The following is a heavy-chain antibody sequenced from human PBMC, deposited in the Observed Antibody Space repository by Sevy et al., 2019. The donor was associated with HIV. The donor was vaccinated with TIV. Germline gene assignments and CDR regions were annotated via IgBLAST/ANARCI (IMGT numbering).Heavy chain of an antibody. Sequence: GGSLKLSCAASGFTFSNYGIHWVRHAPGKGLEWVAVIRYDGSNKYYEDSVKGRFTISRDNSKNTLYLQINSLRAEDTAVYYCARGPLRYCSSSSCYEGDNYYYGMDVWGQGTTVTVSS. D-gene: IGHD2-2*01. CDR1: GFTFSNYG. V-gene: IGHV3-33*01. CDR2: IRYDGSNK. J-gene: IGHJ6*02. CDR3: ARGPLRYCSSSSCYEGDNYYYGMDV.